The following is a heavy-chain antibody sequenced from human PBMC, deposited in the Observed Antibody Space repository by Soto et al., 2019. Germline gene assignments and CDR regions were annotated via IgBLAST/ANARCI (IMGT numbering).Heavy chain of an antibody. CDR3: ARVVVVVAATINWFDP. CDR1: GGSVSSGSYY. J-gene: IGHJ5*02. Sequence: KPSETLSLTCTVSGGSVSSGSYYWSWIRQPPGKGLEWIGYIYYSGSTNYNPSLKSRVTISVDTSKNQFSLKLSSVTAADTAVYYCARVVVVVAATINWFDPWGQGTLVTVSS. D-gene: IGHD2-15*01. V-gene: IGHV4-61*01. CDR2: IYYSGST.